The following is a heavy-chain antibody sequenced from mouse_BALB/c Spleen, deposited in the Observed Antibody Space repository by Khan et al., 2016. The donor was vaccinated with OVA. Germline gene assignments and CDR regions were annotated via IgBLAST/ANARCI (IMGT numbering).Heavy chain of an antibody. CDR2: ISYSGST. Sequence: QLEESGPGLVKPSQSLSLTCTVTGYSITSGYGWNCIRQFPGNKLEWMGYISYSGSTNYNPSFKSRISITRDTSKNQFFLQLNSVTTEDTATYYCARTARIKYWGQGTTLTVSA. CDR3: ARTARIKY. CDR1: GYSITSGYG. V-gene: IGHV3-2*02. J-gene: IGHJ2*01. D-gene: IGHD1-2*01.